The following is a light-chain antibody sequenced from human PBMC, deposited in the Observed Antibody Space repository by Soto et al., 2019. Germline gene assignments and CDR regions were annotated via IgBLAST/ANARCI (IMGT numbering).Light chain of an antibody. CDR3: QQFSSYPLT. CDR2: DAS. Sequence: EIVFTHSPGTLSKYTGERATLSCRASQTVRNNYLAWYQQKPGQAPRLLIYDASSRATGIPDRFSGGGSGTDFTLTISRLEPEDFAVYYCQQFSSYPLTFGGGAMV. V-gene: IGKV3-20*01. J-gene: IGKJ4*01. CDR1: QTVRNNY.